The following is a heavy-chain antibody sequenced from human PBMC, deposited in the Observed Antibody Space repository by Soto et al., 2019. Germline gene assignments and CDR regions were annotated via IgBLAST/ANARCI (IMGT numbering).Heavy chain of an antibody. Sequence: GGSLRLSCAASGFTFSSYAMSWVRQAPGKGLEWVSAISGSGGSTYYADSVKGRFTISRDNSKNTLYLQMNSLRAEDTAVYYCAKSGQILRYYYDSSGYSNWGQGTLVTVSS. CDR1: GFTFSSYA. V-gene: IGHV3-23*01. J-gene: IGHJ4*02. CDR2: ISGSGGST. CDR3: AKSGQILRYYYDSSGYSN. D-gene: IGHD3-22*01.